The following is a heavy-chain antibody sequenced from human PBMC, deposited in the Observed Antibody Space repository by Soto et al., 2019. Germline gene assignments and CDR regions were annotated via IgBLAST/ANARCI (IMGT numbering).Heavy chain of an antibody. J-gene: IGHJ3*02. CDR1: GGTFSSYA. D-gene: IGHD4-17*01. CDR2: IIPIFGTA. V-gene: IGHV1-69*13. Sequence: SVKVSCKASGGTFSSYAISWVRQAPGQGLEWMGGIIPIFGTANYAQKFQGRVTITADEYTSTAYMELSSLRSEDTAVYYCARGRGDYDAFDIWGQGTMVTVSS. CDR3: ARGRGDYDAFDI.